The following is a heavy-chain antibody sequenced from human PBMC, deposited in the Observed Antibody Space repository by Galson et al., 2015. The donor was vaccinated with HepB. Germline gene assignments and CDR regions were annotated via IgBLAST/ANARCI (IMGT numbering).Heavy chain of an antibody. Sequence: SVKVSCKASGGTFSSYAISWVRQAPGQGLEWMGGIIPIFGTANYAQKFQGRVTITADESTSTAYMELSSLRSEDTAVYYCARETSYYDSSGYHFDYWGQGTLVTVSS. CDR3: ARETSYYDSSGYHFDY. J-gene: IGHJ4*02. CDR1: GGTFSSYA. V-gene: IGHV1-69*13. CDR2: IIPIFGTA. D-gene: IGHD3-22*01.